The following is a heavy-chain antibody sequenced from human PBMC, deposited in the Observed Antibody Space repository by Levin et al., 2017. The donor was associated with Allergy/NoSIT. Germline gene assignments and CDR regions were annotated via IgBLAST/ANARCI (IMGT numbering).Heavy chain of an antibody. Sequence: ASVKVSCAASGFTFSSYWMSWVRQAPGKGLEWVANIKQDGSEKYYVDSVKGRFTISRDNAKNSLYLQMNSLRAEDTAVYYCARDPGTYYDYIWGSYRFLGAFDIWGQGTMVTVSS. D-gene: IGHD3-16*02. CDR2: IKQDGSEK. J-gene: IGHJ3*02. V-gene: IGHV3-7*01. CDR3: ARDPGTYYDYIWGSYRFLGAFDI. CDR1: GFTFSSYW.